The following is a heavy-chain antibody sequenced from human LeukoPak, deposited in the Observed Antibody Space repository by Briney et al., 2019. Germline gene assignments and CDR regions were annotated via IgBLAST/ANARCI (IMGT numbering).Heavy chain of an antibody. CDR1: GFTFSSFW. V-gene: IGHV3-7*03. CDR3: ARDRGVVGNFDY. J-gene: IGHJ4*02. Sequence: GGSLRLSCAASGFTFSSFWMGWVRQTPGKRLEWVANMNIDGSEKYYADSVKGRFSISRDNARNSVYLQMNSLRAEDTALYYCARDRGVVGNFDYWGQGTLVTVSS. D-gene: IGHD3-22*01. CDR2: MNIDGSEK.